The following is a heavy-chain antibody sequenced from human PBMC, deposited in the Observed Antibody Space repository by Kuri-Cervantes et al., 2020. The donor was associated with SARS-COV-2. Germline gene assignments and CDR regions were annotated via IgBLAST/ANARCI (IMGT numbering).Heavy chain of an antibody. Sequence: SVKVSCKASGGTFSSYAISWVRQAPGQGLERMGGIIPIFGTANYAQKFQGRVTTTADESTSTAYMELSSLRSEDTAVYYCARAYCSSTSCHDRYYYYMDVWGKGTTVTVSS. D-gene: IGHD2-2*01. V-gene: IGHV1-69*13. CDR2: IIPIFGTA. CDR3: ARAYCSSTSCHDRYYYYMDV. J-gene: IGHJ6*03. CDR1: GGTFSSYA.